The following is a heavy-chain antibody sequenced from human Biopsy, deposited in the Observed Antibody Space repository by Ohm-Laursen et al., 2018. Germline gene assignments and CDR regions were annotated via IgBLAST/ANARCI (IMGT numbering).Heavy chain of an antibody. CDR1: GHSVRRGSY. V-gene: IGHV4-38-2*01. CDR3: SRGPCGGDCRFQYFDS. CDR2: IFLNVYT. Sequence: GTLSLTCAVSGHSVRRGSYWGCIRQPPGKGLEWFGSIFLNVYTYYNPSIETRVTISVDTSKDQFSLKLTSVAAADTAVYYCSRGPCGGDCRFQYFDSWGQGTLVTVSS. J-gene: IGHJ4*02. D-gene: IGHD2-21*02.